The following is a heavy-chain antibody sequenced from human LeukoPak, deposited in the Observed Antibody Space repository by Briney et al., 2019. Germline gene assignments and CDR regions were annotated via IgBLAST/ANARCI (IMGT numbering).Heavy chain of an antibody. J-gene: IGHJ4*02. V-gene: IGHV3-23*01. CDR3: AREGAPSPTYYYDSSGLY. Sequence: GGSLRLSCAASGFTFSSYAMSWVRQAPGKGLEWVSAISGSGGSTYYADSVKGRFTVSRDNSKNTLYLQMNSLRAEDTAVYYCAREGAPSPTYYYDSSGLYWGQETLVTVSS. CDR1: GFTFSSYA. D-gene: IGHD3-22*01. CDR2: ISGSGGST.